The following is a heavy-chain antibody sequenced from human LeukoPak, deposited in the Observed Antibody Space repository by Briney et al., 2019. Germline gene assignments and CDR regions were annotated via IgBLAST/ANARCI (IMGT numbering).Heavy chain of an antibody. CDR3: AKDFSSSWSLGY. Sequence: GGSLRLSCAASGFTFSSYGMHWVRQAPGKGLEWVAFIRYDGSNKYYADSVKGRFTISRDNSKNTLYLQMNSLRAEDTAVYYCAKDFSSSWSLGYWGQGTLVTVSS. V-gene: IGHV3-30*02. J-gene: IGHJ4*02. CDR1: GFTFSSYG. D-gene: IGHD6-13*01. CDR2: IRYDGSNK.